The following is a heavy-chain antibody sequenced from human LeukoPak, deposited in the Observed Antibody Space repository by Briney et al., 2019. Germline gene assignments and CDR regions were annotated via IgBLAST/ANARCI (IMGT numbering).Heavy chain of an antibody. CDR3: ARTASSSGYSSSWLYYFDY. V-gene: IGHV4-59*01. Sequence: SETLSLTCTVSGGYNSSYYWNWIRQPPGKGLEWIGYIYYSGSTNYNPSLKSRVTISVDTSKNQFSLKLSSVTAADTAVYYCARTASSSGYSSSWLYYFDYWGQGTLVTVSS. J-gene: IGHJ4*02. CDR1: GGYNSSYY. D-gene: IGHD6-13*01. CDR2: IYYSGST.